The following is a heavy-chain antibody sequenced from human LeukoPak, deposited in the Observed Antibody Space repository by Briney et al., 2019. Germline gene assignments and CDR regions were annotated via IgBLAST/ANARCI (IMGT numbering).Heavy chain of an antibody. J-gene: IGHJ4*02. CDR1: GGSISSRSHY. Sequence: SETLSLTCTVSGGSISSRSHYWGWIRQSPGKGLEWIGSLYYSGTTYYNPSLKSRVTISVDTPKNQFSLKLSSVTAADTAVYYCARHILYDSSGYVYYFDYWGQGTLVTVSS. V-gene: IGHV4-39*01. D-gene: IGHD3-22*01. CDR2: LYYSGTT. CDR3: ARHILYDSSGYVYYFDY.